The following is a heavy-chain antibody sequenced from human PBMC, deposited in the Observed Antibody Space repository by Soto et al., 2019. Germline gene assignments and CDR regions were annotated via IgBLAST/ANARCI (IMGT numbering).Heavy chain of an antibody. CDR1: GYTFTSYG. CDR3: ARDRPLPTYYYDSSGYYYYFDY. Sequence: ASVKVSCKASGYTFTSYGISWVRQAPGQGLEWMGWISAYNGNTNYAQKLQGRVTMTTDTSTSTAYMELRSLRSDDTAVYYCARDRPLPTYYYDSSGYYYYFDYGGQEPLVTVSS. D-gene: IGHD3-22*01. J-gene: IGHJ4*02. CDR2: ISAYNGNT. V-gene: IGHV1-18*01.